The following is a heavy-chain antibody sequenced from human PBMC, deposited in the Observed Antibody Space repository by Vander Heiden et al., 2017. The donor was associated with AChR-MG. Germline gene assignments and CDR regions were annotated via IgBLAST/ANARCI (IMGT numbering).Heavy chain of an antibody. D-gene: IGHD2-15*01. CDR3: AHGGRKLSAFDY. J-gene: IGHJ4*01. V-gene: IGHV2-5*02. Sequence: QITLKESGPTLVKPTQTLTLTCTFSGFSPSTSGVGVGWIRQPPGKALEWLELIYWDDDKRYSPALKSRLTITKDTSKNKVVLTMTKMDPVDTATYYFAHGGRKLSAFDYWGHGTMVTVSS. CDR1: GFSPSTSGVG. CDR2: IYWDDDK.